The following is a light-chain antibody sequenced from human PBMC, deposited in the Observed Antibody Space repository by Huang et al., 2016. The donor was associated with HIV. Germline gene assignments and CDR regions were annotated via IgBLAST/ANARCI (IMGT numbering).Light chain of an antibody. Sequence: EIVTTQSLATLSVSPGESVTLSCRANRSVSTNLAWYQQRPGQAPRLLIYGSSTRAPGIPSRFSGSGSGTDFSLTISSLQSEDFALYYCHQYNSWLLSFGGGTRVDI. CDR1: RSVSTN. J-gene: IGKJ4*01. V-gene: IGKV3-15*01. CDR3: HQYNSWLLS. CDR2: GSS.